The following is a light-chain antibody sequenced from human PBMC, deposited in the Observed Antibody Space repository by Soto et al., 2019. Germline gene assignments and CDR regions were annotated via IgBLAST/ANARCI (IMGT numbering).Light chain of an antibody. J-gene: IGLJ2*01. CDR3: AAWDDSLSGPV. Sequence: QSVLTQPPSASGAPGQSVTISCSGSSSNIGSNYVYWYQQFPGTAPKVLIYRNNQRPSGVPDRFSGSNSGTSASLAISGLRSEDEAEYFCAAWDDSLSGPVFGGGTKVTVL. CDR2: RNN. V-gene: IGLV1-47*01. CDR1: SSNIGSNY.